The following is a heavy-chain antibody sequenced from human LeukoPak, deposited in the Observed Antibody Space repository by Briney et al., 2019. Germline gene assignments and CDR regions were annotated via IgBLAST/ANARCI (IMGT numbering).Heavy chain of an antibody. J-gene: IGHJ4*02. Sequence: SETLSLTCAVYGGSLSGYYWSWIRQPPGKGLEWIGEINHSGSTNYNPSLKSRVTISVDTSKNQFSLKLSSVTAADTAVYYCARVAVAGRRYDYWGQGTLVTVSS. D-gene: IGHD6-19*01. CDR3: ARVAVAGRRYDY. CDR2: INHSGST. V-gene: IGHV4-34*01. CDR1: GGSLSGYY.